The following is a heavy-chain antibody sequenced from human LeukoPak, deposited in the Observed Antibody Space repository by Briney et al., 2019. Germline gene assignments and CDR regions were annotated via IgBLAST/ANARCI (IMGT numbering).Heavy chain of an antibody. CDR3: AKGPQLYSGYHPGY. CDR2: ITGSDDET. CDR1: GLTFSSAA. V-gene: IGHV3-23*01. J-gene: IGHJ4*02. D-gene: IGHD3-22*01. Sequence: GGSLSLSCVASGLTFSSAAMTWVRQAPGKGLEWISTITGSDDETYYANSVRGRFTISRDSSTNTVHLQMNSLRVDDTAIYYCAKGPQLYSGYHPGYWGQGTLVTVSS.